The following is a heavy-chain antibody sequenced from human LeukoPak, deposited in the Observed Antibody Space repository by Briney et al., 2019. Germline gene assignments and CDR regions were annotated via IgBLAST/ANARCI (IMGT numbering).Heavy chain of an antibody. J-gene: IGHJ4*02. CDR1: GYSISSGYY. CDR2: IYHSGST. Sequence: SETLSLTCTVSGYSISSGYYWGWIRQPPGKGLEWIGSIYHSGSTYYNPSLKSRVTISVDTSKNQFSLKLSSVTAADTAVYYCARWGYYDSSGYLVRDYSDYWGQGTLVTVSS. CDR3: ARWGYYDSSGYLVRDYSDY. V-gene: IGHV4-38-2*02. D-gene: IGHD3-22*01.